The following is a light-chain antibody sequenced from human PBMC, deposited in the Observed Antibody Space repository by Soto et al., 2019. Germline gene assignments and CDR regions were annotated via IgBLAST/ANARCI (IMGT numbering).Light chain of an antibody. CDR1: SSDVGGYNS. Sequence: QSVLTQPASVSGSPGQSITISCTGTSSDVGGYNSVSWYQHHPGKAPKLMIYEVSNRPSGVSNRFSGSKSGNTASLIISGLQAEDEADYYCSSYISSSTVFGGGTKVHVL. J-gene: IGLJ2*01. CDR3: SSYISSSTV. V-gene: IGLV2-14*01. CDR2: EVS.